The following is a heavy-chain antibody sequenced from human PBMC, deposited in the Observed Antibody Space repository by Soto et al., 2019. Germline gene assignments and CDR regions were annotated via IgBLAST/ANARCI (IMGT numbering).Heavy chain of an antibody. Sequence: SETLSLSCSVSGDSISNLDYFWAWIRQPPGQALEYIGYIYKSATTYYNPSFESRVAISVDTSKSQFSLNVTSVTAADTAVYFCARGRYCLTGRCFPNWFDSWGQGALVTVSS. J-gene: IGHJ5*01. V-gene: IGHV4-30-4*01. D-gene: IGHD7-27*01. CDR1: GDSISNLDYF. CDR2: IYKSATT. CDR3: ARGRYCLTGRCFPNWFDS.